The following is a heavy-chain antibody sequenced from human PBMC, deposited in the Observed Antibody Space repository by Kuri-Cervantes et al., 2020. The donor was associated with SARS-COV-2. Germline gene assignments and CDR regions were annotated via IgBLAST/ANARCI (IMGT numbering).Heavy chain of an antibody. CDR2: IKSKTDGGTT. CDR1: GFTFSNAW. V-gene: IGHV3-15*07. D-gene: IGHD2-15*01. CDR3: ARGGYCSGGSCYSAGTFDI. Sequence: GESLKISCAASGFTFSNAWMNWVRQAPGKGLEWVGRIKSKTDGGTTDYAAPVKGRFTISRDDSKNTLYLQMNSLRAEDTAVYYCARGGYCSGGSCYSAGTFDIWGQGTMVTVSS. J-gene: IGHJ3*02.